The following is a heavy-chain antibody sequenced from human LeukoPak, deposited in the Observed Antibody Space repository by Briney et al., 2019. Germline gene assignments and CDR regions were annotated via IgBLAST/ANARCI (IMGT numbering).Heavy chain of an antibody. CDR1: GASFSDYY. D-gene: IGHD2-2*01. V-gene: IGHV4-34*01. CDR3: ARVPAVDGNYYYYYGLDV. Sequence: SETLSLTCAVYGASFSDYYWWSWIRQPPGKGLEWIGEISHSGNAKYAPSLKSRVTIPLDTSKNQFSLKVNSLTAADTAVYYCARVPAVDGNYYYYYGLDVWGQGTTVTVSS. CDR2: ISHSGNA. J-gene: IGHJ6*02.